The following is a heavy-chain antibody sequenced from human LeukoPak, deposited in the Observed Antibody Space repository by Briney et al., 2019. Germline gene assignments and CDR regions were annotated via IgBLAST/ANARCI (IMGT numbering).Heavy chain of an antibody. J-gene: IGHJ4*02. D-gene: IGHD3-10*01. CDR2: ISYDGSNK. CDR3: AKGPGGYYGSGSPSYFDY. CDR1: GFTFSSYA. V-gene: IGHV3-30-3*02. Sequence: GGSLRLSCAASGFTFSSYAMHWVRQAPGKGLEWVAVISYDGSNKYYADSVKGRFTISRDNSKNTLYLQMNSLRAEDTAVYYCAKGPGGYYGSGSPSYFDYWGQGTLVTVSS.